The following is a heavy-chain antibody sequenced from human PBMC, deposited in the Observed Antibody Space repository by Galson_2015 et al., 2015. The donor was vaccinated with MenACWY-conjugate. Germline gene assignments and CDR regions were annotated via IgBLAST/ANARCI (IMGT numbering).Heavy chain of an antibody. V-gene: IGHV3-48*03. Sequence: SLRLSCAASGFTFSSYAMNWVRQAPGKGLEWISYISTTGTTIHYADSVKGRFTMSRDNAKNSLYLQMNSLRVEDTAVYYCARDPFPLSGVLIIPDASDIWGQGTTVTVSS. CDR3: ARDPFPLSGVLIIPDASDI. CDR1: GFTFSSYA. CDR2: ISTTGTTI. J-gene: IGHJ3*02. D-gene: IGHD3-3*01.